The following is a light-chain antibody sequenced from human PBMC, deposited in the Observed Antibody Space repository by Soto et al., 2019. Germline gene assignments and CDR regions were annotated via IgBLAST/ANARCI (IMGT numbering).Light chain of an antibody. CDR2: GAS. CDR3: QQYNKWPPT. V-gene: IGKV3-15*01. Sequence: EIVMTQSPATLSVSPGERATLSCRASQSVSSDLAWYQQKPGQAPRLLIYGASTRHTSIPARFSGSGSGTEFTLTISSLQSEDFAVYYCQQYNKWPPTFGGGTKVEIK. CDR1: QSVSSD. J-gene: IGKJ4*01.